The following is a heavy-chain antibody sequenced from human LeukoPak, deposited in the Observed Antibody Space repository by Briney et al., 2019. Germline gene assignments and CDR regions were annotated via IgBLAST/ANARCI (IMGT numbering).Heavy chain of an antibody. CDR3: ARDGGTGHFEW. J-gene: IGHJ4*01. D-gene: IGHD3/OR15-3a*01. V-gene: IGHV1-18*01. CDR2: IDPSNGNI. Sequence: ASVMLSCKASGYNFNSYGVCWVRQAPGQGLEWIGWIDPSNGNIKYAEKVQDRVTMTTDTSTSTAYMDLRSLRSDDTGVYYCARDGGTGHFEWWGRGTLITVSS. CDR1: GYNFNSYG.